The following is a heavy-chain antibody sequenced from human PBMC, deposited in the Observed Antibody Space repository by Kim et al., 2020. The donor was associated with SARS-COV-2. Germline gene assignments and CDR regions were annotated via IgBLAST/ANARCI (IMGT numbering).Heavy chain of an antibody. CDR3: MKGGWGWIWDH. CDR1: GFTFTGYA. D-gene: IGHD2-2*03. Sequence: GGSLRLSCTTSGFTFTGYAMSWVRQAPGKGLEWVSNIDGSDGTTYYVDSVKGRFTISRDNSKNTLYLQMNSLRADDTAVYYCMKGGWGWIWDHWGQGT. J-gene: IGHJ4*02. CDR2: IDGSDGTT. V-gene: IGHV3-23*01.